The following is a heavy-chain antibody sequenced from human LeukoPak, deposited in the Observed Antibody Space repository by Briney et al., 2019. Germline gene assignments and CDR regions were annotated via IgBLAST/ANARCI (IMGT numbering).Heavy chain of an antibody. V-gene: IGHV3-53*01. Sequence: PGGSLRLSCAASGFTVSGNYMSWVRQAPGKGLEWVSVIYSGGSTYYADSVKGRFTISRDNSKNTLYLQMNSLRAEDTAVYYCARAPDYYGSGSYYTNIEFDYWGQGTLVTVSS. CDR3: ARAPDYYGSGSYYTNIEFDY. D-gene: IGHD3-10*01. CDR1: GFTVSGNY. CDR2: IYSGGST. J-gene: IGHJ4*02.